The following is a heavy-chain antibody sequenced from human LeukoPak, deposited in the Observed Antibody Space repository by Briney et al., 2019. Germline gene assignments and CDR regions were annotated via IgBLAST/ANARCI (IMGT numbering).Heavy chain of an antibody. CDR1: GSTFTGYY. V-gene: IGHV1-2*02. J-gene: IGHJ6*02. D-gene: IGHD2-2*01. CDR3: ARDSREGYGMDV. CDR2: INPNSGGT. Sequence: SVKVSCKASGSTFTGYYMHWVRQAPGQGLEWMGWINPNSGGTNYAQKFQGRVTMTRDTSISTAYMELSRLRSDDTAVYYCARDSREGYGMDVWGQGTTVTVSS.